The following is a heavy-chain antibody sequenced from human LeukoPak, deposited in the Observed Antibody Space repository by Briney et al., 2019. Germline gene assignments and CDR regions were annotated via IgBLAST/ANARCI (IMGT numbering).Heavy chain of an antibody. CDR2: INHRGRT. V-gene: IGHV4-34*01. Sequence: SETLSLTCAVHGESFNDYYWSWIRQPPGKGLEWIGEINHRGRTNYSPSLKSRVTISVDTSKNQFSLRLSSVTAADTAMYYCARVDYGDYSKDFDYWGQGILVTVSS. CDR3: ARVDYGDYSKDFDY. CDR1: GESFNDYY. D-gene: IGHD4-17*01. J-gene: IGHJ4*02.